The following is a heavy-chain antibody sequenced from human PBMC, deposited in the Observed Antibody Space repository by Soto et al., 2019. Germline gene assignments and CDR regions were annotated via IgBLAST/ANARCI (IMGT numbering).Heavy chain of an antibody. D-gene: IGHD3-9*01. Sequence: QVQLQESGPGLVKPSQTLSLTCTVSGGSISSGDYFWSWIRQSPGKGLEWIGYISSIGSTYYNPSLKSRVSVSRDTSKNQFSLKLSSVTTPYTAVYYCARGLVIRPYYYHGMVVWGHGTTVTVAS. CDR1: GGSISSGDYF. V-gene: IGHV4-30-4*01. CDR3: ARGLVIRPYYYHGMVV. CDR2: ISSIGST. J-gene: IGHJ6*02.